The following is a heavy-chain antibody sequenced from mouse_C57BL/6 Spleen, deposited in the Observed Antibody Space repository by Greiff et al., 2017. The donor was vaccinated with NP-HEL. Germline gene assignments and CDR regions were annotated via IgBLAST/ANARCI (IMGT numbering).Heavy chain of an antibody. CDR1: GFTFSSYA. J-gene: IGHJ2*01. V-gene: IGHV5-4*03. Sequence: EVKVEESGGGLVKPGGSLKLSCAASGFTFSSYAMSWVRQTPEKRLEWVATISDGGSYTYYPDNVKGRFTISRDNAKNNLYLQMSHLKSEDTAMYYCARVDFDYWGQGTTLTVSS. CDR3: ARVDFDY. CDR2: ISDGGSYT.